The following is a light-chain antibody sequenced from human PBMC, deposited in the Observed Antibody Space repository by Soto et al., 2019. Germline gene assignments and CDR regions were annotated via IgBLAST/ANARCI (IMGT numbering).Light chain of an antibody. CDR1: QSVTSSY. V-gene: IGKV3-20*01. Sequence: EIVLTQSPGTLSLSPGERATLSCRASQSVTSSYLAWYQQKPGQAPRLLIYGASNRATGIPNRFSGSGSGTDFTLTISRLEPEDFGVYYCQQYGSSRTFGQGTKVEIK. J-gene: IGKJ1*01. CDR2: GAS. CDR3: QQYGSSRT.